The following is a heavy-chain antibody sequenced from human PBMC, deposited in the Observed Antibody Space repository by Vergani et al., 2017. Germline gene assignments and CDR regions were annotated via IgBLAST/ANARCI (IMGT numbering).Heavy chain of an antibody. CDR1: GYTFTDYF. D-gene: IGHD2-2*01. V-gene: IGHV1-2*02. Sequence: QVQLVQSGAEVKKPGASVKVSCKASGYTFTDYFMHWVRQAPGQGLEWMGWINPNSGGTNYAQKFQGRVTMTRETSISTDYMELSNLRSDDTALYYCARVGTSSNRDYFDYWGQGTLVTVSS. CDR3: ARVGTSSNRDYFDY. J-gene: IGHJ4*02. CDR2: INPNSGGT.